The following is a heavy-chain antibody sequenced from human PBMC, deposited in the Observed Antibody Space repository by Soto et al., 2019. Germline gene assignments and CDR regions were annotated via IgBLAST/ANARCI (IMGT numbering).Heavy chain of an antibody. CDR2: ISAYNGNT. CDR1: GYTFTSYG. J-gene: IGHJ6*02. D-gene: IGHD2-2*01. V-gene: IGHV1-18*04. Sequence: ASVKVSCKASGYTFTSYGISWVRQAPGQGLEWMGWISAYNGNTNHAQKLQGRVTMTTDTSTSTAYMELRSLRSDDTAVYYCARGCSSTSCYADYGMDVWGQGTTVTVSS. CDR3: ARGCSSTSCYADYGMDV.